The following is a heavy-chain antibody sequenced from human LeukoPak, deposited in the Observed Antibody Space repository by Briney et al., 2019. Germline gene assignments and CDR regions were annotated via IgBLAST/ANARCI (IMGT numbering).Heavy chain of an antibody. CDR2: INHSGST. V-gene: IGHV4-34*01. CDR1: GGSFSGYY. Sequence: PSETLSLTCAVYGGSFSGYYWSWIRRPPGKGLEWIGEINHSGSTNYNPSLKSRVTISVDTSKNQFSLKLSSVTAADTAVYYCARVAFYDYVWGSYRPFDYWGQGTLVTVSS. J-gene: IGHJ4*02. CDR3: ARVAFYDYVWGSYRPFDY. D-gene: IGHD3-16*02.